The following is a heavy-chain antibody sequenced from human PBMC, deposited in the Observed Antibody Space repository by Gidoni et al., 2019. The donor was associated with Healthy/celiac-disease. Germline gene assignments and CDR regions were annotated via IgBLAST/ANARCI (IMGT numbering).Heavy chain of an antibody. Sequence: QVQLQESGPGLVKPSATLSLTCTVSGRSISSYYWSWIRQPAGKGLEWIGRIYTSGSTNYNPSLKSRVTMSVDTSKNQFSLKLSSVTAADTAVYYCARDRFGYCSSTSCYTNAFDIWGQGTMVTVSS. CDR2: IYTSGST. D-gene: IGHD2-2*02. V-gene: IGHV4-4*07. CDR1: GRSISSYY. J-gene: IGHJ3*02. CDR3: ARDRFGYCSSTSCYTNAFDI.